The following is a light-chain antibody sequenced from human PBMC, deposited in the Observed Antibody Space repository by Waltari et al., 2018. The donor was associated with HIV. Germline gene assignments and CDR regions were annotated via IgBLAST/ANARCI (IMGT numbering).Light chain of an antibody. V-gene: IGLV2-23*02. CDR1: SSDVGSYNL. CDR3: CSYAGSSTYV. CDR2: KVS. Sequence: QSALTQPASVSGSPGQSITISCTGTSSDVGSYNLFSWYQQQPGKAPKLMIYKVSKRPSVVSNRFSGSKSGNTASLTISGLQAEDEADYYCCSYAGSSTYVFGTGTKVTVL. J-gene: IGLJ1*01.